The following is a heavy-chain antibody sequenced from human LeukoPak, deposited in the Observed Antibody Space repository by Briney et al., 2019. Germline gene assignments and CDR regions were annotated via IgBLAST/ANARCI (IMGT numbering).Heavy chain of an antibody. J-gene: IGHJ4*02. CDR3: ARDQVDYDIPDHFDY. Sequence: NPSETLSLTCKVSGDSLSSSTCNWSWIRQAPGKGLEWIGYISQSGNSYFTPSLKSRATISVDRSKNHFSLTLISVTAADTAVYYCARDQVDYDIPDHFDYWGKGTLVTVSS. CDR2: ISQSGNS. V-gene: IGHV4-30-2*01. CDR1: GDSLSSSTCN. D-gene: IGHD3-22*01.